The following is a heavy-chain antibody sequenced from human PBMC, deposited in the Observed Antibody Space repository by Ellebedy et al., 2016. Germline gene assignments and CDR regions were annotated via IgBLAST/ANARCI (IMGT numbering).Heavy chain of an antibody. CDR3: AADWSGRRFKADAFDV. J-gene: IGHJ3*01. CDR1: GNTLTDLP. D-gene: IGHD3-3*01. CDR2: IDPEDGET. V-gene: IGHV1-24*01. Sequence: ASVKVSCXVSGNTLTDLPMHWVRQAPGKGLEWMGTIDPEDGETIYAQKFQGRVTMTEDTSTDTAYMELSSMRSEDTAVYYCAADWSGRRFKADAFDVWGQGTMVTVSS.